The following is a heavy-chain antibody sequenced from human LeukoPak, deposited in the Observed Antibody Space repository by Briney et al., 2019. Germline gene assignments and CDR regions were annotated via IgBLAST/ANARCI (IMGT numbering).Heavy chain of an antibody. V-gene: IGHV3-33*08. Sequence: PGRSLRLSCAASGFTFRSYGMHWVRQAPGKGLEWVAVIWYDGSNKFYADSVKGRFTISRDNSKNTLYLQMNSLRAEDTAVYYCARNQRYFDYWGQGTLVTVSS. CDR1: GFTFRSYG. CDR3: ARNQRYFDY. D-gene: IGHD1-14*01. J-gene: IGHJ4*02. CDR2: IWYDGSNK.